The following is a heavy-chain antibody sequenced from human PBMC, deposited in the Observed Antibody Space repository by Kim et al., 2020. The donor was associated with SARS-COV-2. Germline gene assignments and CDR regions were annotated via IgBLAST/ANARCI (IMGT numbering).Heavy chain of an antibody. Sequence: SETLSLTCAVYGGSFSGYYWSWIRQPPGKGLEWIGEINHSGSTNYNPSLKSRVTISVDTSKNQFSLKLSSVTAADTAVYYCARVRRGGYSGYDQKYYFDYWGQGTLVTVSS. CDR3: ARVRRGGYSGYDQKYYFDY. V-gene: IGHV4-34*01. D-gene: IGHD5-12*01. CDR2: INHSGST. J-gene: IGHJ4*02. CDR1: GGSFSGYY.